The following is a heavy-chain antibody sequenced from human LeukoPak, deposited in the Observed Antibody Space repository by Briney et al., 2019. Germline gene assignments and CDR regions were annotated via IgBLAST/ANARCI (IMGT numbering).Heavy chain of an antibody. CDR1: GFTVSSNY. Sequence: GGSLRLSCAAPGFTVSSNYMSWVRQAPGKGLEWVSVLYPDGRTFYADSVKGRFTISRDNSKNTLYLQMNSLRAEDTALYYCARTLVATGTDAFDIWGQGTLVTVSS. D-gene: IGHD5-12*01. J-gene: IGHJ3*02. CDR2: LYPDGRT. CDR3: ARTLVATGTDAFDI. V-gene: IGHV3-66*01.